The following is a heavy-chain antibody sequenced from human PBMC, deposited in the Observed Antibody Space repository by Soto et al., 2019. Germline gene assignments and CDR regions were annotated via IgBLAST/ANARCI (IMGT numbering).Heavy chain of an antibody. CDR2: IYYSGST. CDR1: GGSISSSSYY. CDR3: ARGDIVVVPAAMLGWFDP. Sequence: SETLSLTCTVSGGSISSSSYYWGWIRQPPGKGLEWIGSIYYSGSTYYNPSLKSRVTISVDTSKNQFSLKLSSVTAADTAVYYCARGDIVVVPAAMLGWFDPWGQGTLVTVSS. D-gene: IGHD2-2*01. J-gene: IGHJ5*02. V-gene: IGHV4-39*01.